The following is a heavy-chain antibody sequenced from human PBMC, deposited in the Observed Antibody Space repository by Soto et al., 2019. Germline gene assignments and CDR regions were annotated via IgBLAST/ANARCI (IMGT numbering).Heavy chain of an antibody. CDR2: IIPIFGTA. Sequence: SVKVSYQASGGTFSSYAIRWLRQAPGQGLEWMGGIIPIFGTANYAQKFQGRVTITADESTSTAYMELSSLRSEDTAVYYCATSSIAAAGTPDYLDYWGQGTLVTVSS. CDR1: GGTFSSYA. V-gene: IGHV1-69*13. J-gene: IGHJ4*02. CDR3: ATSSIAAAGTPDYLDY. D-gene: IGHD6-13*01.